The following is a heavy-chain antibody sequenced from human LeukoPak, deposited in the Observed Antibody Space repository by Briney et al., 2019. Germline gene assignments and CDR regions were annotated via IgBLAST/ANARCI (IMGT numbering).Heavy chain of an antibody. CDR1: GGSISSYY. Sequence: SETLSLTCTVSGGSISSYYWSWIRQPPGKGLEWIGYIYYSGSTNYNPSLKSRVTISVDTSKNQFSLKLNSVTAAHTAVYYCARAEATPYDYVWGSYRPIYYYYYGMDVWGQGTTVTVSS. V-gene: IGHV4-59*01. D-gene: IGHD3-16*02. CDR3: ARAEATPYDYVWGSYRPIYYYYYGMDV. CDR2: IYYSGST. J-gene: IGHJ6*02.